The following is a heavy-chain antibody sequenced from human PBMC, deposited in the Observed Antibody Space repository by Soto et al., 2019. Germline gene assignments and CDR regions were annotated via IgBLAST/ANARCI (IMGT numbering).Heavy chain of an antibody. Sequence: PGGSLRLSCAASGFTFSASTMHWVRQASGKGLEWVGRIRSKADNYATVYAASVKGRFTISRDDSKNMAYLQMNSLKTEDTAVYYCTKPTSAEDVWGQGATDTVSS. CDR1: GFTFSAST. CDR3: TKPTSAEDV. J-gene: IGHJ6*02. V-gene: IGHV3-73*01. CDR2: IRSKADNYAT.